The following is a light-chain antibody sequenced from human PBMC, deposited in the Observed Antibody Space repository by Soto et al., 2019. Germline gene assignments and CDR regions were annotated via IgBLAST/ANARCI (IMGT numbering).Light chain of an antibody. CDR2: DAS. CDR3: QQSYSTPPWT. CDR1: QSIRSY. V-gene: IGKV1-39*01. Sequence: DIQLTQSPSSLSASVGDKVTITCRASQSIRSYLNWVQQKPGKAPKLLIYDASSLQTGVPSRFSGSGSGTDFSLTISSLQPEDFATNYCQQSYSTPPWTFGQGTKVEIK. J-gene: IGKJ1*01.